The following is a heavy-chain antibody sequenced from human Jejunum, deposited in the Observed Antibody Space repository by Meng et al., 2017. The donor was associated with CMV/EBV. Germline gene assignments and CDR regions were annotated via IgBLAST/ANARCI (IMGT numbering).Heavy chain of an antibody. CDR2: VNHRGST. J-gene: IGHJ5*02. CDR1: GRSFSGCY. CDR3: VRFGESFNWFDP. D-gene: IGHD3-10*01. Sequence: LTCAVYGRSFSGCYWTWIRQPPGKGLEWIGEVNHRGSTNYNPSLKSRVTISVDTSTKQFSLKVNSVTAADTAVYYCVRFGESFNWFDPWGQGNLVTVSS. V-gene: IGHV4-34*01.